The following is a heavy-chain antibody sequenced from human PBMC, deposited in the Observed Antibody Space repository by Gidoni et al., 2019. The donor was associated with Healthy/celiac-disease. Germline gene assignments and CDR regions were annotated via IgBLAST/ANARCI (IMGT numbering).Heavy chain of an antibody. V-gene: IGHV3-30*03. CDR1: GFTFSSYG. CDR3: ARDAYGDWFFDL. Sequence: QVQLVESGGGVVQPGRSLSLSCAASGFTFSSYGMHWVRQAPGKGLEWVAVILYDGSNKDYADSVKGRFTISRDNSKNTLFLQMNSLRAEDTAVYYCARDAYGDWFFDLWGRGTLVTVSS. J-gene: IGHJ2*01. CDR2: ILYDGSNK. D-gene: IGHD3-10*01.